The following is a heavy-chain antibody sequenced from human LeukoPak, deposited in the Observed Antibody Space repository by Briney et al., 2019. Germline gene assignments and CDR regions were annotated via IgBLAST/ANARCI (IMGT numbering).Heavy chain of an antibody. V-gene: IGHV3-7*03. CDR1: GFSFNNYW. Sequence: GGSLRLSCAASGFSFNNYWMSWVRQAPGKGLEWVANIKQDGGNEKYYVDSVKGRFTISRDNAKNSLYLQMNSLRAEDTAVYYCARVYSSSSGKNAFDIWGQGTMVTVS. D-gene: IGHD6-6*01. CDR3: ARVYSSSSGKNAFDI. CDR2: IKQDGGNEK. J-gene: IGHJ3*02.